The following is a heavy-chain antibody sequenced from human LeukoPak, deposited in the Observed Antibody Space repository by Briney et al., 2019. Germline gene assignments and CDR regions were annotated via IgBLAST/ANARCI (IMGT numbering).Heavy chain of an antibody. J-gene: IGHJ3*02. D-gene: IGHD1-26*01. CDR3: ARDGIPTYALDI. V-gene: IGHV3-7*01. CDR1: GFTFSSYW. CDR2: INRDGGAQ. Sequence: PGGSLRLSCSASGFTFSSYWTSWVRQAPGKGLEWMANINRDGGAQNYVDSVKGRFTISRDNAKNSLFLQMNNLRAEDTALYYCARDGIPTYALDIWGQGTMVTVSP.